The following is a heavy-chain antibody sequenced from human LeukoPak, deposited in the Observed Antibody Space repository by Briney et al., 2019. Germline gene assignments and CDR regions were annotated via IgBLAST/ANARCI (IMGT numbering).Heavy chain of an antibody. Sequence: SETLSLTCTVSGGSTSSSSYYWGWIRQPPGKGLEWIGSIYYSGSTYYNPSLKSRVTISVDTSKNQFSLKLSSVTAADTAVYYCARDVPDSSGYPTIFDYWGQGTLVTVSS. V-gene: IGHV4-39*07. CDR2: IYYSGST. D-gene: IGHD3-22*01. J-gene: IGHJ4*02. CDR3: ARDVPDSSGYPTIFDY. CDR1: GGSTSSSSYY.